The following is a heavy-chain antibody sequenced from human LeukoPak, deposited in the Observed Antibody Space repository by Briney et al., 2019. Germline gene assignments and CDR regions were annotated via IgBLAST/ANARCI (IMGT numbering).Heavy chain of an antibody. V-gene: IGHV1-46*01. CDR1: GYTFPSYY. Sequence: ASVTVSCKASGYTFPSYYMHWVRQAPGQGLEWMGIINPSGGSTSYAQKFQGRVTMTRDTSTSTVYMELSSLRSEDTAVYYCARGGGVVVTATDYYYYYVMDVWGQGTTVTVSS. D-gene: IGHD2-21*02. CDR3: ARGGGVVVTATDYYYYYVMDV. CDR2: INPSGGST. J-gene: IGHJ6*02.